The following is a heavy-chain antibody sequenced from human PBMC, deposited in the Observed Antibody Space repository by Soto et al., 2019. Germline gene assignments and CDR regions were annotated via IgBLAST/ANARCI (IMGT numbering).Heavy chain of an antibody. D-gene: IGHD6-19*01. J-gene: IGHJ3*02. Sequence: QVQLVESGGGVVQPGRSLRLSCAASGFTFSSYGMHWVRQAPGKGLEWVAVISYDGSNKYYADSVKGRFTISRDNSKNTLYLQMNSLRAEDTAVYYCAKDRTGCAFDIWGQGTMVTVSS. V-gene: IGHV3-30*18. CDR1: GFTFSSYG. CDR2: ISYDGSNK. CDR3: AKDRTGCAFDI.